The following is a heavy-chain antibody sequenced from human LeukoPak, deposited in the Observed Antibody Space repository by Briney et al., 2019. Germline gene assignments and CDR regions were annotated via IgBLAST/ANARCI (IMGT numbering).Heavy chain of an antibody. D-gene: IGHD4-17*01. V-gene: IGHV3-23*01. CDR2: IRGSGRYI. CDR1: GFTFASYA. CDR3: AKDSSTETPGFFDY. Sequence: GGSLRLSFAASGFTFASYAMNWVRQAPGRGLEEGAVIRGSGRYINYTDSVKGRFAISRDNSKNTVYLQMNDMRVEDTAVYYCAKDSSTETPGFFDYWGRGTLVTVSS. J-gene: IGHJ4*02.